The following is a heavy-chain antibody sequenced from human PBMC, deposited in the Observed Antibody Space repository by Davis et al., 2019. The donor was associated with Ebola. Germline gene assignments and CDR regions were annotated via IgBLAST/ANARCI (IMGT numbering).Heavy chain of an antibody. CDR1: GFTFAAYA. V-gene: IGHV3-9*01. J-gene: IGHJ4*02. CDR2: ISWNSGRI. D-gene: IGHD2-15*01. CDR3: AKARYCSGGSCFYFDY. Sequence: GGSLRLSCAASGFTFAAYAMHWVRQAPGKGLEWVSGISWNSGRIGYADSVKGRFTISRDNAKNSLYLQMNSLRAEDTALYYCAKARYCSGGSCFYFDYWGQGTLVTVSS.